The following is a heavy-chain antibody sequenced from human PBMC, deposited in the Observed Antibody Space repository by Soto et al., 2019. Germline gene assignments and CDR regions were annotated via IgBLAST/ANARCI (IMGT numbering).Heavy chain of an antibody. CDR2: ISAHNGNT. J-gene: IGHJ4*02. D-gene: IGHD1-1*01. CDR3: ARGRYGKY. V-gene: IGHV1-18*01. CDR1: GYTFTSYG. Sequence: QVHLVQSGAEVKKPGASVKVSCKASGYTFTSYGITWVRQAPGQGLEWMGWISAHNGNTDYAQKLQGRVIVTRDTSTSPAYMELSILESDDTAVHFCARGRYGKYRRQGALVTVYS.